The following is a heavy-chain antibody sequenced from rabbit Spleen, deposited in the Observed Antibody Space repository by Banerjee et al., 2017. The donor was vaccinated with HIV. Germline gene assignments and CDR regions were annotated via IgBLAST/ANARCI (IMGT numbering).Heavy chain of an antibody. CDR2: IAGSSSGFT. V-gene: IGHV1S40*01. CDR1: GFSFSSSAY. CDR3: ARDTGSSFSSYGMDL. Sequence: QSLEESGGDLVKPGASLTLTCTASGFSFSSSAYMCWVRQAPGKGLEWISSIAGSSSGFTYSATWAKGRFTCSKTSSTTVTLQMTSLTVADTATYFCARDTGSSFSSYGMDLGGPGTLVT. J-gene: IGHJ6*01. D-gene: IGHD8-1*01.